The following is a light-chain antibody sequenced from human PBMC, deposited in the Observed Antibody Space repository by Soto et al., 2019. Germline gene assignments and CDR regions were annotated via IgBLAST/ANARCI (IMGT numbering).Light chain of an antibody. CDR2: DAS. CDR1: QSISSW. V-gene: IGKV1-5*01. Sequence: DIQLTQSPSTLSASPLERVTIXWRASQSISSWLAWYQQKPGKAPKLLIYDASSLESGVPSRFSGSGSGTEFTLTISSLQPDDFATYYCQQYNSYSQTFGGGTKVDIK. J-gene: IGKJ4*01. CDR3: QQYNSYSQT.